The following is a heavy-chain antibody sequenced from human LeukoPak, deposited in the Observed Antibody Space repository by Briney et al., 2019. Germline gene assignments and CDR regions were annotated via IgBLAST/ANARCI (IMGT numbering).Heavy chain of an antibody. V-gene: IGHV1-24*01. J-gene: IGHJ6*03. D-gene: IGHD2-2*01. Sequence: ASVKVSCKVSGYTLTELSMHWVRQAPGKGLEWMGGFDPEDGETIYAQKFQGRVTMTEDTSTDTAYMELSSLRSEDTAVYYCATEPATDYYMDVWGKGTTVTISS. CDR1: GYTLTELS. CDR2: FDPEDGET. CDR3: ATEPATDYYMDV.